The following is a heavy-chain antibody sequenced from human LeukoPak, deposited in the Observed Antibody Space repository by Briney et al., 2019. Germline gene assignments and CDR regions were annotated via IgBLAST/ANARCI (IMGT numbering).Heavy chain of an antibody. CDR2: IYSGGGT. J-gene: IGHJ4*02. V-gene: IGHV3-53*01. CDR1: GFTVSSNY. Sequence: GGSLRLSCAASGFTVSSNYMSWVRQAPGKGLEWVSVIYSGGGTHYSDSVKGRFTISRDNSKNTLYLQMNSLRVEDTAVYFCARRAGAYSHPYDYWGQGTLVTVSS. D-gene: IGHD4/OR15-4a*01. CDR3: ARRAGAYSHPYDY.